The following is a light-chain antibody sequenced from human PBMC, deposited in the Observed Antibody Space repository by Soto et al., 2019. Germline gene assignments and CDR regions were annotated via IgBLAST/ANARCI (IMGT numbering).Light chain of an antibody. CDR3: RQYGRSLGFA. Sequence: EIVLTQSPGTLSLSPGERATLSCRASQSVSSNFLAWYQEKPGQAPRLLIYGASSRATGIPGRFSGSGSGSDFPLSISRLEPEDFAVYYCRQYGRSLGFAFGGGTKVEIK. J-gene: IGKJ4*01. CDR1: QSVSSNF. V-gene: IGKV3-20*01. CDR2: GAS.